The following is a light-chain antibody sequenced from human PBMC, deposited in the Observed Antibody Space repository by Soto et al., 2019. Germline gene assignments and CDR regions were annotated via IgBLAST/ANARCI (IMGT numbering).Light chain of an antibody. J-gene: IGKJ5*01. Sequence: DIPMTQSPSSLSASVGDRVTITCQASQDISNYLNWYQQKPGKAPKLLIYDASNLETGVPSRFSGSGSGTEFTFTIRSLQPEDTATYYCQQYDNVPITFGQGTRLEIK. V-gene: IGKV1-33*01. CDR1: QDISNY. CDR2: DAS. CDR3: QQYDNVPIT.